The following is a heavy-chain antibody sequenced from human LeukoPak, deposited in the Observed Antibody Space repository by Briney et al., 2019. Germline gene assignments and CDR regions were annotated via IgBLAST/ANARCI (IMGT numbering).Heavy chain of an antibody. V-gene: IGHV1-2*02. Sequence: ASVKVSCKPSGHSFTANWIHWVRLAPGQGLEWLGWINPNSGVTNYVQKFQGRVTMTRDTSISTAYLELSRLRSDDTAVYYCGLTLTYPHGMDVWGQG. D-gene: IGHD4-17*01. CDR3: GLTLTYPHGMDV. J-gene: IGHJ6*02. CDR1: GHSFTANW. CDR2: INPNSGVT.